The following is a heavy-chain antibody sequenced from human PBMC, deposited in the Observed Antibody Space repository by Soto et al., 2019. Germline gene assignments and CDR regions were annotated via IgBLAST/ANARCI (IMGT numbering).Heavy chain of an antibody. J-gene: IGHJ4*02. V-gene: IGHV4-30-4*01. CDR2: IYYSGST. CDR3: ARVCYYDTCRTFDY. Sequence: SETLSLTCTVSGGSISSGDYYWSWIRQPPGKGLEWIGYIYYSGSTYYNPSLKSRVTISVDTSKNQFSLKLSSVTAADTAVYYCARVCYYDTCRTFDYWGQGTLVTVSS. D-gene: IGHD3-22*01. CDR1: GGSISSGDYY.